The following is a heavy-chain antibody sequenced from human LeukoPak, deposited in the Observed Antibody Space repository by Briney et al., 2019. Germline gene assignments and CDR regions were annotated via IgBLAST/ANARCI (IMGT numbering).Heavy chain of an antibody. CDR2: INPNNGGT. V-gene: IGHV1-2*02. CDR1: GYTFTDYY. Sequence: GASVKVSCKASGYTFTDYYMHWVRQAPGQGLEWMGWINPNNGGTSYAQKFQGRVTMTRDTSITTSYMELPSLTSDDTAVYYCARSGETYDFWSGLYYYYYYYMDVWGKGTTVTVSS. J-gene: IGHJ6*03. D-gene: IGHD3-3*01. CDR3: ARSGETYDFWSGLYYYYYYYMDV.